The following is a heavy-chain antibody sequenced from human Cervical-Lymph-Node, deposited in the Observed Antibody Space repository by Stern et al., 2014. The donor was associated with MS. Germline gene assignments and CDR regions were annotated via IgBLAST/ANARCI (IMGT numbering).Heavy chain of an antibody. D-gene: IGHD3-16*01. CDR1: GYTFTNYG. V-gene: IGHV1-18*01. CDR3: ARTYVRAFDY. CDR2: ISAYNGDT. J-gene: IGHJ4*02. Sequence: MPLVESESEVKKPGASVKVSCKASGYTFTNYGITWVRQAPGRGLEWMGWISAYNGDTNYAQNLQGRVTMTTDTSMTTAYMELRSLRSDDTAVYYCARTYVRAFDYWGQGSLVTVSA.